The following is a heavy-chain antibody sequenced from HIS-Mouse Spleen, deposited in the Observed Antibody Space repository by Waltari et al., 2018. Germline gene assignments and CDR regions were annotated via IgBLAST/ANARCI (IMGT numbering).Heavy chain of an antibody. V-gene: IGHV3-7*01. Sequence: EVQLVESGGGLVQPGGSLRLSCAASGFTFSIYWMSWVRQAPGKGVGWVANIKQDGSEKYYVDSVKGRFTISRDNAKNSLYLQMNSLRAEDTAVYYCAREPHYGGNSHFDYWGQGTLVTVSS. D-gene: IGHD4-17*01. CDR1: GFTFSIYW. J-gene: IGHJ4*02. CDR3: AREPHYGGNSHFDY. CDR2: IKQDGSEK.